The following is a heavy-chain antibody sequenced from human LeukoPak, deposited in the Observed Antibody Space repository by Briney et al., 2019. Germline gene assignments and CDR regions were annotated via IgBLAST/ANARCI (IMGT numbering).Heavy chain of an antibody. Sequence: SETLSLTCAVYGGSFSGYYWSWIRQPPGKGLEWIGEINHSGGTNYNPSLESRVTISVDTSKNQFSLKLSSVTAADTAVYYCARGPYYDFWSGYYTPIRYYYYMDVWGKGTTVTVSS. D-gene: IGHD3-3*01. CDR1: GGSFSGYY. CDR2: INHSGGT. V-gene: IGHV4-34*01. J-gene: IGHJ6*03. CDR3: ARGPYYDFWSGYYTPIRYYYYMDV.